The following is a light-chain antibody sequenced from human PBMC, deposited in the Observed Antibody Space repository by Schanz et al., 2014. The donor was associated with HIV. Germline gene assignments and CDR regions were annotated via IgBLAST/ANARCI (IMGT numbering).Light chain of an antibody. CDR3: SSYAGNNNGV. Sequence: QSVLTQPPSASGTPGQRVSISCSGSNSNIGDNTVNWYQQLPKTAPKLLIYNDNKRSSGVPARFSGSKSGNTASLTVSGLQAEDEADYYCSSYAGNNNGVFGGGTKLTVL. V-gene: IGLV1-44*01. CDR2: NDN. CDR1: NSNIGDNT. J-gene: IGLJ3*02.